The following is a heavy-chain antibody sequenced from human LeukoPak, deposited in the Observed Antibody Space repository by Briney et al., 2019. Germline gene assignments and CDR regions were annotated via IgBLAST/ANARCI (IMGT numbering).Heavy chain of an antibody. CDR2: LTRGGDNDI. J-gene: IGHJ4*02. D-gene: IGHD2-21*01. CDR1: GFTLSAYT. CDR3: VRDAYGAHFDY. V-gene: IGHV3-21*06. Sequence: GGSLRLSCIASGFTLSAYTMNWVRQAPGKGLEWVSTLTRGGDNDIHYADSVKGRFTISRDNSKNSLYLQMNSLRADDTAVYYCVRDAYGAHFDYWGQGTLVTVSP.